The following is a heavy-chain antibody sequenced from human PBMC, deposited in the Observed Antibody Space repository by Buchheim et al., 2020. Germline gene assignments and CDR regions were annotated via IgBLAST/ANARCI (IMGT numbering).Heavy chain of an antibody. CDR2: IFPILGIA. J-gene: IGHJ4*02. D-gene: IGHD3-16*02. Sequence: QVQLVQSGAEVKKPGSSVKVSCKASGGTFSSYAISWVRQAPGQGLEWMGRIFPILGIANYAQKFQGRVTITADKSTSTAYMELSSLRSEDTAVYYCARSGGVIASKGEDYFDYWGQGTL. V-gene: IGHV1-69*04. CDR3: ARSGGVIASKGEDYFDY. CDR1: GGTFSSYA.